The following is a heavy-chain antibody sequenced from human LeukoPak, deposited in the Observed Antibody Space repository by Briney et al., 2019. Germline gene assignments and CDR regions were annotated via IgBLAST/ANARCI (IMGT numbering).Heavy chain of an antibody. J-gene: IGHJ5*02. D-gene: IGHD6-13*01. CDR3: ARGASRKQQLVSTGFDP. CDR2: INAGNGNT. CDR1: GGTFSSYA. Sequence: ASVTVSCTASGGTFSSYAISWVRQAPGQGLEWMGWINAGNGNTKYSQKFQGRVTITRDTSASTAYMELSSLRSEDTAVYYCARGASRKQQLVSTGFDPGGQGPLVTVSS. V-gene: IGHV1-3*01.